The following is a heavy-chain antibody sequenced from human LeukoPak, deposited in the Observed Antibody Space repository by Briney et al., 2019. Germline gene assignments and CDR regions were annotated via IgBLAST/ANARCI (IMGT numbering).Heavy chain of an antibody. J-gene: IGHJ4*02. D-gene: IGHD3-10*01. V-gene: IGHV1-58*01. CDR1: GFTFTSSA. CDR2: IVVGSGNT. Sequence: TSVKVSCKASGFTFTSSAVQWVRQARGQRLEWIGWIVVGSGNTNYAQKFQERVTITRDTSTSTAYMELSSLRSEDTAVYYCAAGGSGSYYGSHFDYWGQGTLVTVSS. CDR3: AAGGSGSYYGSHFDY.